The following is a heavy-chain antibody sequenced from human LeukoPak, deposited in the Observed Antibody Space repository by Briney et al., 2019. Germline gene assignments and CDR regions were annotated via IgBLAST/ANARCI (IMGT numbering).Heavy chain of an antibody. Sequence: SETLSLTCTVSGGSISSYYWSWLRQPPGKGVEWIGYINFSGSTKYKSSLKSRVTISVDTSKNQFSLKLSSVTAADTAVYYCARTPDPYNWLDPWGQGTLVSVSS. CDR3: ARTPDPYNWLDP. CDR1: GGSISSYY. V-gene: IGHV4-59*01. J-gene: IGHJ5*02. CDR2: INFSGST.